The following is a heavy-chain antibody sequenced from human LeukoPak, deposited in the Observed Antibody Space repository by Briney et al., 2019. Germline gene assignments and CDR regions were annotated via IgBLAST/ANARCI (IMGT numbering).Heavy chain of an antibody. V-gene: IGHV1-2*06. D-gene: IGHD5-18*01. CDR2: INPNSGGT. CDR3: ATQVGELWLFDY. CDR1: GYTFTGYY. J-gene: IGHJ4*02. Sequence: ASVKVSCKASGYTFTGYYMHWVRQAPGQGLEWMGRINPNSGGTNYAQKFQGRVTMTRDTSISTAYMELSRLRSDDTAVYYCATQVGELWLFDYWGQGTLVTVSS.